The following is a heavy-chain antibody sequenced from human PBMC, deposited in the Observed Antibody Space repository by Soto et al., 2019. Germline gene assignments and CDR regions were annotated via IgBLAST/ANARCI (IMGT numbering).Heavy chain of an antibody. Sequence: GGSLRLSCAASGFTFSSYEMNWVRQAPGKGLEWVSYISSSSSTIYYADSVKGRFTISRDNAKNSLYLQMNSLRDEDTAVYYCARVSYYDSSGYYDYWGQGTLVNVSS. CDR3: ARVSYYDSSGYYDY. CDR2: ISSSSSTI. J-gene: IGHJ4*02. CDR1: GFTFSSYE. V-gene: IGHV3-48*02. D-gene: IGHD3-22*01.